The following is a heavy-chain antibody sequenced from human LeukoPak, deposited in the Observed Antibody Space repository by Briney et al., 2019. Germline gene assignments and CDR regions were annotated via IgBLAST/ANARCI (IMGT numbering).Heavy chain of an antibody. V-gene: IGHV3-23*01. CDR2: ITGSGVSI. Sequence: GGSLRLSCAASGFRFSNYAMTWVRQAPGKGLEWVSGITGSGVSIYYADSVKGRFTISRDNSNNTLFLQMNSLRAEDTAVYYCAKSGVGVDRFDDWGQGTLVTVSS. D-gene: IGHD2-21*01. CDR3: AKSGVGVDRFDD. CDR1: GFRFSNYA. J-gene: IGHJ4*02.